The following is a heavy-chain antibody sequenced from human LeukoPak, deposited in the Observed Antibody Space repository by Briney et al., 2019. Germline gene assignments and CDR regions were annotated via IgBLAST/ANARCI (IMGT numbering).Heavy chain of an antibody. CDR2: IYYSGRT. Sequence: KPSETLSLTCTVSGVSISSSRYYWGWARQPPGKGLEWIGSIYYSGRTYYNPSLKSRVTISVDTSKNQFSLKLSSVTAADTAVYYCARGSSGRCDAFDIWGQGTMVTVSS. D-gene: IGHD6-19*01. J-gene: IGHJ3*02. CDR3: ARGSSGRCDAFDI. V-gene: IGHV4-39*01. CDR1: GVSISSSRYY.